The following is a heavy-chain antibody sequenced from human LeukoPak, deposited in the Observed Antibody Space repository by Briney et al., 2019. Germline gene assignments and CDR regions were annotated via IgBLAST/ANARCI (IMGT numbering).Heavy chain of an antibody. Sequence: ASVKVSCKASGYTFTGYYMHWVRQAPGQGLEWMGWINPNNGGTSYAQKFQGRVTMTRDTSITTAYMELPSLTSDDTAVYYCARGYSSPVPNFDYWGQGSLVTVSS. J-gene: IGHJ4*02. CDR1: GYTFTGYY. V-gene: IGHV1-2*02. CDR3: ARGYSSPVPNFDY. CDR2: INPNNGGT. D-gene: IGHD6-13*01.